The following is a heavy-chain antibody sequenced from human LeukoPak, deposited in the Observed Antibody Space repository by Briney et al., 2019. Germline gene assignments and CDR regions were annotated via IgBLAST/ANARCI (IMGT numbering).Heavy chain of an antibody. CDR2: IYTSGST. CDR3: ARNRYYYMDV. Sequence: SETLSLTCTVSGGSISSGSYYWSWIRQPAGKGLEWIGRIYTSGSTNYNPSLKSRVTISVDTSKNQFSLKLSSVTAADTAVYFCARNRYYYMDVWGKGITVTISS. CDR1: GGSISSGSYY. V-gene: IGHV4-61*02. J-gene: IGHJ6*03.